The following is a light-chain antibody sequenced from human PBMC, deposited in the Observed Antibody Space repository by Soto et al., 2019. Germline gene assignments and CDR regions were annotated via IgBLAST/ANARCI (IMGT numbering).Light chain of an antibody. Sequence: DIGMTQSPSTLSASVGDRVTITCRASQSISNWLAWYQQKPGKAPKLLIYRASNLENGVPSRFSGSGSGTEFTLTISSLQPDDLATYYCQQYNTYSGTFGQGTKVEIK. J-gene: IGKJ1*01. CDR2: RAS. CDR3: QQYNTYSGT. CDR1: QSISNW. V-gene: IGKV1-5*03.